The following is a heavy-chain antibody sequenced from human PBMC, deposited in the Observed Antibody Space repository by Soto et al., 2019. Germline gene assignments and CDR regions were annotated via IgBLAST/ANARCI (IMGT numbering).Heavy chain of an antibody. CDR3: ARAIGDYGDYVWYFDY. D-gene: IGHD4-17*01. Sequence: GGSLRLSCAASGFPFSSYGMHWVRQAPGKGLEWVAVIWNDGSNEYYADSVKGRFTIFRDNSKNTLYLQMNSLRAEDTAVYYCARAIGDYGDYVWYFDYWGQGTLVTVSS. V-gene: IGHV3-33*01. J-gene: IGHJ4*02. CDR1: GFPFSSYG. CDR2: IWNDGSNE.